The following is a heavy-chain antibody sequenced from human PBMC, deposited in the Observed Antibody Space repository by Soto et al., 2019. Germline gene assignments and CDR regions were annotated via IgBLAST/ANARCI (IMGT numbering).Heavy chain of an antibody. D-gene: IGHD3-22*01. CDR3: AKALGINMIVVVMNFDN. CDR1: GFTFSSYA. J-gene: IGHJ4*02. V-gene: IGHV3-23*01. CDR2: ISGSGGST. Sequence: PGGSLRLSCAASGFTFSSYAMSWVRQAPGKGLEWVSAISGSGGSTYYADSVKGRFTISRDNSKNTLYLQMNSLRAEDTAAYYCAKALGINMIVVVMNFDNWGQGTLVTVSS.